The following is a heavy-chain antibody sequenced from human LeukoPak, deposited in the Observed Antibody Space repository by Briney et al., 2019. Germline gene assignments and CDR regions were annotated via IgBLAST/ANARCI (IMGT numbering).Heavy chain of an antibody. Sequence: PSETLSLTCTVSGGSISSSSYYWGWIRQPPGKGLEWIGSIYYSGSTYYNPSLKSRVTISVDTSKNQFSLNLSSVTAADTAVYYCARKVGYLTHYYYYYYMDVWGKGTTVTVSS. CDR1: GGSISSSSYY. V-gene: IGHV4-39*01. CDR3: ARKVGYLTHYYYYYYMDV. CDR2: IYYSGST. D-gene: IGHD2-2*03. J-gene: IGHJ6*03.